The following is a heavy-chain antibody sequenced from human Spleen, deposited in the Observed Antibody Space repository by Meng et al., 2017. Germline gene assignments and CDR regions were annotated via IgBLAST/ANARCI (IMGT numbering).Heavy chain of an antibody. CDR3: ARDLYDSSGYRRLGDDAFDI. D-gene: IGHD3-22*01. Sequence: GESLKISYAASGFTFSSYEMNWVRQAPGKGLEWVSYISSSGSTIYYADSVKGRFTISRDNAKNSLYLQMNSLRAEDTAVYYCARDLYDSSGYRRLGDDAFDIWGQGTMVTVSS. J-gene: IGHJ3*02. V-gene: IGHV3-48*03. CDR1: GFTFSSYE. CDR2: ISSSGSTI.